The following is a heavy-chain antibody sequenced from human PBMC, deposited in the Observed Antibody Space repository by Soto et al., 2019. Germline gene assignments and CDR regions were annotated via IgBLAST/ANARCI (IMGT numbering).Heavy chain of an antibody. V-gene: IGHV3-23*01. CDR3: AKNRKMTTVKPDAFEI. J-gene: IGHJ3*02. D-gene: IGHD4-17*01. CDR2: ISGSGGRT. CDR1: GFPFTNYA. Sequence: PGGSLRLSCATSGFPFTNYAMSWVRQAPGKGLKWVSGISGSGGRTYYADSVKGRFTISRDNSKNTLDLQMNSLRADDTAVYYCAKNRKMTTVKPDAFEIWGQGTMVTVS.